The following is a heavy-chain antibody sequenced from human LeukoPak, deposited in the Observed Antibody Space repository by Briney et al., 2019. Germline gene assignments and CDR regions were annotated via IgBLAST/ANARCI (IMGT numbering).Heavy chain of an antibody. CDR2: IYYTGAT. CDR3: ARAGYSYGTGYYSDY. J-gene: IGHJ4*02. D-gene: IGHD5-18*01. V-gene: IGHV4-38-2*02. Sequence: SETLSLTCTVSGYSISSGYYWGWIRQPPGKGLEWIGYIYYTGATYYNPSLKSRVTISLDTSKNQFSLKLSSVTAADAAVYYCARAGYSYGTGYYSDYWGQGALVTVSS. CDR1: GYSISSGYY.